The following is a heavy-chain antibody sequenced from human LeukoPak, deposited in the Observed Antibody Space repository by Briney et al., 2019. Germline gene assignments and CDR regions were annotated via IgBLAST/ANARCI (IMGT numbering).Heavy chain of an antibody. J-gene: IGHJ5*02. CDR3: AREPGYCSGGGCYGGWFDP. V-gene: IGHV4-39*07. CDR1: GGSISSGGYY. D-gene: IGHD2-15*01. CDR2: IHHTGST. Sequence: SETLSLTCTVSGGSISSGGYYWSWIRQPPGKGLEWIGEIHHTGSTYYNPSLQSRVTISGDTSKNQISLKLNSVTAADTAVYYCAREPGYCSGGGCYGGWFDPWGQGTLVIVSS.